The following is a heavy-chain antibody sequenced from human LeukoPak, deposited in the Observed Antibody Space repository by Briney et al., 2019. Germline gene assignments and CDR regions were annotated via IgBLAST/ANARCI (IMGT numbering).Heavy chain of an antibody. CDR2: INPNSGGT. V-gene: IGHV1-2*02. D-gene: IGHD3-16*02. Sequence: GASVRVSCKASGYSFTAYYIHWVRQAPGQGLEWMGWINPNSGGTNYAEKFQGRVTMTRDTSISTAYMELSRLRSDDTAVYYCARGGVRLGELSLYPRYWGQGTLVTVSS. CDR1: GYSFTAYY. J-gene: IGHJ4*02. CDR3: ARGGVRLGELSLYPRY.